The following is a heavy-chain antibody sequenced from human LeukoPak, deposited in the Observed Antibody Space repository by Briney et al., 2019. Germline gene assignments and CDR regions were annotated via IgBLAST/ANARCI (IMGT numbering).Heavy chain of an antibody. CDR1: GFTFSSYW. Sequence: GGSLRLSCAASGFTFSSYWMSWVRQAPGKGLEWVANIKQDGSEKYYVDSVKGRFTISRDNAKNSLYLQMNSLRAEDTAVYYCARWGYSYGIDFDYWGQGTLVTVSS. V-gene: IGHV3-7*01. D-gene: IGHD5-18*01. CDR3: ARWGYSYGIDFDY. CDR2: IKQDGSEK. J-gene: IGHJ4*02.